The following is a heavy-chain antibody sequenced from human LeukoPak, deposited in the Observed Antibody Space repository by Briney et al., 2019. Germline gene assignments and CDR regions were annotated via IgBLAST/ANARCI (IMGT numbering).Heavy chain of an antibody. Sequence: ASVKVSCKASGYTFTSYGISWVRQATGQGLEWMGWMNPNSGITAYAQKFQGRVTITRNTSISTAYMELSSLRSEDTAVYFCAREDYYDSGSNDYWGQGTLVTVSS. J-gene: IGHJ4*02. CDR1: GYTFTSYG. V-gene: IGHV1-8*03. CDR3: AREDYYDSGSNDY. D-gene: IGHD3-22*01. CDR2: MNPNSGIT.